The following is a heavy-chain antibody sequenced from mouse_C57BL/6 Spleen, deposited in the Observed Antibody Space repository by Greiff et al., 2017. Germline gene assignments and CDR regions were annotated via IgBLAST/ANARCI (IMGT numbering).Heavy chain of an antibody. CDR1: GYTFTSYW. CDR2: IYPGSGST. CDR3: ARSGAQSRAMDY. V-gene: IGHV1-55*01. Sequence: QVQLQQPGAELVKPGASVKMSCKASGYTFTSYWITWVKQRPGKGLEWIGDIYPGSGSTNSNEKFKSKATLTVDTSSSTAYMQLSSLASEDSAVYYCARSGAQSRAMDYWGQGTSVTVSS. J-gene: IGHJ4*01. D-gene: IGHD3-2*02.